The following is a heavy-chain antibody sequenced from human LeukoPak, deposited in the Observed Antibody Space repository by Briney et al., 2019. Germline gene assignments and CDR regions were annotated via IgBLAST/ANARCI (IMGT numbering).Heavy chain of an antibody. Sequence: PGGSLRLSCAASGFTFNMYWMSWVRQAPGKGLEWVANIKEGGSEKYYVDSVKGRFTISRDNAKNSLYLEMNSLRVEDTAVYYCARVGTRITMVRGVITSSDGLDYWGQGALVTVSS. D-gene: IGHD3-10*01. V-gene: IGHV3-7*01. CDR3: ARVGTRITMVRGVITSSDGLDY. CDR1: GFTFNMYW. CDR2: IKEGGSEK. J-gene: IGHJ4*02.